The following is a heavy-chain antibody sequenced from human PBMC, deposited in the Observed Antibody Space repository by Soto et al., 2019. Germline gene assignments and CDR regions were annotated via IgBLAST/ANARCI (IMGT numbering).Heavy chain of an antibody. J-gene: IGHJ6*02. V-gene: IGHV3-23*04. D-gene: IGHD1-7*01. CDR3: AKNYAAWNYGTYYYGMDV. Sequence: EVQLVESGGGLVQPGGSLRLSCAASGFTFSSYSMNWVRQAPGKGLEWVSAISGSGGSTYYADSVKGRFTISRDNSKNTLYLQMNSLRAEDTAVYYCAKNYAAWNYGTYYYGMDVWGQGTTVTVSS. CDR1: GFTFSSYS. CDR2: ISGSGGST.